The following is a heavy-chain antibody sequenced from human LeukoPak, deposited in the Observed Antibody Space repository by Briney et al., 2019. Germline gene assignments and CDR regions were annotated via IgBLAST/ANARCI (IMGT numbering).Heavy chain of an antibody. J-gene: IGHJ6*02. V-gene: IGHV4-39*07. Sequence: PSETLSLTCTVSGGSISSSSSYWGWVRQPPGKGLEWIGSIYYSGSTYYNPSLKSRVTISVDTSKNQFSLKLSSVTAADTAVYYCAAIVATGDYYYYGMDVWGQGTTVTVSS. CDR1: GGSISSSSSY. CDR3: AAIVATGDYYYYGMDV. D-gene: IGHD5-12*01. CDR2: IYYSGST.